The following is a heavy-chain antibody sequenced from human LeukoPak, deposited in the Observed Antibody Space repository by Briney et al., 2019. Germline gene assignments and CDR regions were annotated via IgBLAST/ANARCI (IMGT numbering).Heavy chain of an antibody. CDR3: TRTGYRHGMDV. Sequence: GGSLRLSCAASGFTFNNYWIHWVRQAPGKGLVWVSSTSTAGSTTVYGDSVKGRFTISRDNGKNTLDLQLNSLRVEDTAAYFCTRTGYRHGMDVWGQGTTVTVSS. J-gene: IGHJ6*02. D-gene: IGHD3-16*02. CDR1: GFTFNNYW. CDR2: TSTAGSTT. V-gene: IGHV3-74*01.